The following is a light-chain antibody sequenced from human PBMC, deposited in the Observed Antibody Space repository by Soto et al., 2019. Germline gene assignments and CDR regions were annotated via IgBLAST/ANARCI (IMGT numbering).Light chain of an antibody. CDR3: AAWDDSLKGHV. Sequence: QSVLNQPHSASGTPGQRVTIFCSGSSSNIGTSSVHWFQQLPGTAPKLLISTTNQRPSGVPERFSGSKSGTSASLAISGLQSEDEADYYCAAWDDSLKGHVFGTGTKVTVL. CDR1: SSNIGTSS. V-gene: IGLV1-44*01. J-gene: IGLJ1*01. CDR2: TTN.